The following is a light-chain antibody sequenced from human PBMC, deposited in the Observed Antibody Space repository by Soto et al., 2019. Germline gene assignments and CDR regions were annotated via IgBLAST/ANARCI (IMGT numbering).Light chain of an antibody. CDR1: SSNIGRYA. CDR2: SND. CDR3: AAWDDSLNGLV. V-gene: IGLV1-44*01. J-gene: IGLJ2*01. Sequence: QSVLTQPPSTSGTPGQRVTVSCSGSSSNIGRYAVNWYQQLPGTATKLLIYSNDQRPSGVPDRFSGSKSGTSVSLAISGLQSEDEADYYCAAWDDSLNGLVFGGGTKLTVL.